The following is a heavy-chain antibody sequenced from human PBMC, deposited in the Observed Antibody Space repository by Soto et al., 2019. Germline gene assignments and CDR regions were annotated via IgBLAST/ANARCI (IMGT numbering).Heavy chain of an antibody. D-gene: IGHD4-17*01. Sequence: QVQLQESGPGLVKPSQTLSLTCTVSGGSISSGGYYWSWIRQHPGKGLEWIGYIYYSGGTYYNPSLQSPGTISVDTSKNQFSLKLSSVTAADTAVYYCARAGRYGDYELDFDYWGQGTLVTVSS. CDR1: GGSISSGGYY. CDR2: IYYSGGT. J-gene: IGHJ4*02. V-gene: IGHV4-31*01. CDR3: ARAGRYGDYELDFDY.